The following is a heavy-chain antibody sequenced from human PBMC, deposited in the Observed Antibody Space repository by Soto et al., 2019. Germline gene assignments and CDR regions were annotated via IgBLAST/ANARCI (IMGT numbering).Heavy chain of an antibody. CDR1: GYNFATYW. J-gene: IGHJ4*03. CDR3: ARVNYYDSSDY. CDR2: IYPGNSDA. V-gene: IGHV5-51*01. D-gene: IGHD3-22*01. Sequence: GESLKISCQASGYNFATYWIAWVRQMPGKGLEYMGIIYPGNSDARYSPSFQGHVTISADKSISTAYLQWSSLKASDTAMYYCARVNYYDSSDYWGQGTMVTVSS.